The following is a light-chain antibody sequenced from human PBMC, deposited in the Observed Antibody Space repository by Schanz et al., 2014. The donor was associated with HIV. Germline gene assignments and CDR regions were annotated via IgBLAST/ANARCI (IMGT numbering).Light chain of an antibody. CDR3: QQYGSSPPWT. CDR1: QSISSN. V-gene: IGKV3-20*01. J-gene: IGKJ2*02. Sequence: EVVLTQSPGTLSLSPGESATLSCRASQSISSNLAWYQQKPGRAPRLLIYGASSRASGIPDRFSGSGSGTDFTLTISRLEPEDFAVYYCQQYGSSPPWTFGQGTKLEIK. CDR2: GAS.